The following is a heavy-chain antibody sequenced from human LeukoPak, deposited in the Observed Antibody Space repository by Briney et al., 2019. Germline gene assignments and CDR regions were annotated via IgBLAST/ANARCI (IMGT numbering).Heavy chain of an antibody. J-gene: IGHJ4*02. CDR1: GFTFSTYW. CDR2: IKPDGSEK. D-gene: IGHD3-10*01. Sequence: ESGGSLRLSCAASGFTFSTYWMSWVRQAPGKGLEWVANIKPDGSEKHYVDSVKGRFTISRDNAENSLYLQMNGLRAEDTAVYYCARDLEGFRGHDFDYWGQGTLVAVSS. CDR3: ARDLEGFRGHDFDY. V-gene: IGHV3-7*01.